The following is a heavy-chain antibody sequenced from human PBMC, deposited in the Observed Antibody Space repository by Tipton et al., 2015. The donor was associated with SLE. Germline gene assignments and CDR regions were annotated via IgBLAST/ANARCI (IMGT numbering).Heavy chain of an antibody. V-gene: IGHV1-69*01. CDR2: IIPITGFA. J-gene: IGHJ6*02. CDR3: ARNEYQLLFRTYGMDV. D-gene: IGHD2-2*01. Sequence: QVQLVQSGAEVKKPGASVRVSCKASGYSFTSYDINWVRQAPGQGLEWMGGIIPITGFANYAQKFQGRVTIIADESTNTAYMELSSLRSEDTAIYYCARNEYQLLFRTYGMDVWGQGTTVTVSS. CDR1: GYSFTSYD.